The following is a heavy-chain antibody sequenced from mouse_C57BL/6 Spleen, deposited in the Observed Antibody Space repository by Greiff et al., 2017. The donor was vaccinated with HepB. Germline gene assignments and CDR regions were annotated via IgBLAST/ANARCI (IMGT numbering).Heavy chain of an antibody. V-gene: IGHV1-26*01. CDR2: INPNNGGT. CDR3: ARRKYYYGSSHYFDY. CDR1: GYTFTDYY. Sequence: VQLQQSGPELVKPGASVKISCKASGYTFTDYYMNWVKQSHGKSLEWIGDINPNNGGTSYNQKFKGKATLTVDKSSSTAYMELRSLTSEDSAVYYCARRKYYYGSSHYFDYWGQGTTLTVSS. J-gene: IGHJ2*01. D-gene: IGHD1-1*01.